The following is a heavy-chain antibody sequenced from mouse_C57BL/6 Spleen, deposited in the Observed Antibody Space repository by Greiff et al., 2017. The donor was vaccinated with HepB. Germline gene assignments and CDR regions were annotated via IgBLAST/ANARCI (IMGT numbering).Heavy chain of an antibody. J-gene: IGHJ3*01. Sequence: EVQLVESGGGLVKPGGSLKLSCAASGFTFSDYGMHWVRQAPGKGLEWVAYISSGSSTIYYADTVKGRFTISRDNAKNTLFLQMTSLRSEDTAMYYCASDYDYDRWFAYWGQGTLVTVSA. CDR2: ISSGSSTI. D-gene: IGHD2-4*01. CDR3: ASDYDYDRWFAY. V-gene: IGHV5-17*01. CDR1: GFTFSDYG.